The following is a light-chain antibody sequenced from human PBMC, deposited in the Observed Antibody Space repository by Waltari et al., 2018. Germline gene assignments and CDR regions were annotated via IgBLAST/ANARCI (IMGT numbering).Light chain of an antibody. CDR3: QQSYTAPYT. J-gene: IGKJ2*01. Sequence: DIQMTQSPSSLSASVGARITITCRASESIGKYLNRYQQRPGKAPQLLIYAASNLQSGAPSRFSGSGPGTAFTLTISSLRPEDSATYYCQQSYTAPYTFGQGTHLEVK. CDR2: AAS. V-gene: IGKV1-39*01. CDR1: ESIGKY.